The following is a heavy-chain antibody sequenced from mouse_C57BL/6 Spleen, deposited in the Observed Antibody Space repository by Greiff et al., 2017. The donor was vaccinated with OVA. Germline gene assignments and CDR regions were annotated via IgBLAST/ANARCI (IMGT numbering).Heavy chain of an antibody. J-gene: IGHJ2*01. Sequence: EVKLMESGGGLVQPGGSLKLSCAASGFTFSDYYMYWVRQTPEKRLEWVAYISNGGGSTYYPDTVKGRFTISRDNAKNTLYLQMSRLKSEDTAMYYCARHELGRGFDYWGQGTTLTVSS. CDR1: GFTFSDYY. CDR2: ISNGGGST. CDR3: ARHELGRGFDY. D-gene: IGHD4-1*01. V-gene: IGHV5-12*01.